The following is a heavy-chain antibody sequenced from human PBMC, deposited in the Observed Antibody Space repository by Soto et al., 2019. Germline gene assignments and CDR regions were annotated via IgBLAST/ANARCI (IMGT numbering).Heavy chain of an antibody. Sequence: ASETLSLTCAVYGGSFSGYYWSWIRQPPGKGLEWIGEINHSGSTNYNPSLKSRVTISVDTSKNQFSLKLSSVTAADTAVYYCASRSHYYGSKDVWGQGTTVTVSS. CDR2: INHSGST. CDR1: GGSFSGYY. D-gene: IGHD3-10*01. CDR3: ASRSHYYGSKDV. J-gene: IGHJ6*02. V-gene: IGHV4-34*01.